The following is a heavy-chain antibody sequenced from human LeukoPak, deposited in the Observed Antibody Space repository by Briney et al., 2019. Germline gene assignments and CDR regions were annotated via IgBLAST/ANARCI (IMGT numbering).Heavy chain of an antibody. CDR1: GGSISSYY. Sequence: SETLSLTCTVSGGSISSYYWSWIRQPPGKGLEWIGYTYYSGSTNYNPSLKSRVTISVDTSKNQFSLKLSSVTAADTAVYYCARDPSGSSGLYFDYWGQGTLVTVSS. J-gene: IGHJ4*02. V-gene: IGHV4-59*01. CDR2: TYYSGST. CDR3: ARDPSGSSGLYFDY. D-gene: IGHD1-26*01.